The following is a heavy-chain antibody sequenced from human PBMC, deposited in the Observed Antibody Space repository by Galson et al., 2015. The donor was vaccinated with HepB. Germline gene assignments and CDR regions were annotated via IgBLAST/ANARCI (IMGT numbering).Heavy chain of an antibody. CDR2: IKSKTHGGST. V-gene: IGHV3-15*01. CDR3: TTWNWNYEDY. J-gene: IGHJ4*02. Sequence: SLRLSCAASGFTFTNAWMTWVRQAPGKGLEWVGRIKSKTHGGSTDYAAPVKSTFTISRDDSKNTLYMQMNSLKTEDTAVYYWTTWNWNYEDYWGQGTLVTVSS. D-gene: IGHD1-7*01. CDR1: GFTFTNAW.